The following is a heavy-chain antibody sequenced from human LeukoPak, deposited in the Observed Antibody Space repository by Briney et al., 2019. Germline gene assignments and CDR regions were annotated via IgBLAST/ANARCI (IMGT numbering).Heavy chain of an antibody. Sequence: PGGSLRLSCAASGFTFSSYGMHWVRQAPGKGLEWVAFIRYDGSNKYYADSVKGRFTISRDNSKNTLFLQINSLRAEDTAVYYCAKEEPIYCSGPSCYSAFWGQGTLVTVSS. J-gene: IGHJ4*02. CDR1: GFTFSSYG. D-gene: IGHD2-15*01. CDR2: IRYDGSNK. CDR3: AKEEPIYCSGPSCYSAF. V-gene: IGHV3-30*02.